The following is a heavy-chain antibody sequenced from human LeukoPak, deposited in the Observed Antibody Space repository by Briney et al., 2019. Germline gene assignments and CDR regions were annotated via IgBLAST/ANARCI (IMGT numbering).Heavy chain of an antibody. CDR3: ARDYCSSTSCYRYYYYYYMDV. CDR2: IYTSGST. V-gene: IGHV4-4*07. Sequence: PSETLSLTCTVSGGSISSYYWSWIRQPAGKGLEWIGRIYTSGSTNYNPSLKSRVTMSVDTSKNQFSLKLSSVTAADTAVYYCARDYCSSTSCYRYYYYYYMDVWGKGTTVTVSS. CDR1: GGSISSYY. D-gene: IGHD2-2*01. J-gene: IGHJ6*03.